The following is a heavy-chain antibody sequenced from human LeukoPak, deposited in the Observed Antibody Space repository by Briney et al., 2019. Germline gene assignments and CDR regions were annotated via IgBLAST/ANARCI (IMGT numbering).Heavy chain of an antibody. D-gene: IGHD3-10*01. J-gene: IGHJ4*02. CDR1: GFTFSTFG. CDR3: TRDRSGSGSYSDY. Sequence: PGGSLRLSCVASGFTFSTFGMSWVRQAPGKGLEWVGFIRSKAYGGTTEYAASVKGRFTISRDDSKSIAYLQMNSLKTEDTAVYYCTRDRSGSGSYSDYWGQGTLVTVSS. CDR2: IRSKAYGGTT. V-gene: IGHV3-49*04.